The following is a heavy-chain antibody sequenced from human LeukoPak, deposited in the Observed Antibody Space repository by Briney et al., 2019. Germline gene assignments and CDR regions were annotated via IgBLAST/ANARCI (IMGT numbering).Heavy chain of an antibody. CDR1: GFTFSSYA. D-gene: IGHD3-3*01. V-gene: IGHV3-23*01. Sequence: GGSLRLSCAASGFTFSSYAMSWVRQAPGKGLEWVSAISGSGGSTYYADSVKGRFTISRDNAKNSLYLQMNSLRAEDTAVYYCATSRGRFLEWLLPNWFDPWGQGTLVTVSS. CDR2: ISGSGGST. CDR3: ATSRGRFLEWLLPNWFDP. J-gene: IGHJ5*02.